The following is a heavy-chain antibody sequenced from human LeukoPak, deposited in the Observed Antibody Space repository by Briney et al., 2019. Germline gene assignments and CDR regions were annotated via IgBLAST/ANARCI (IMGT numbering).Heavy chain of an antibody. CDR2: IYYSGST. D-gene: IGHD2-15*01. V-gene: IGHV4-61*01. CDR1: GGSVSSGSYY. J-gene: IGHJ4*02. Sequence: KPSETLSLTCTVSGGSVSSGSYYWSWIRQPPGKGLEWVAYIYYSGSTNYKPSLKSRVTISADTSTNQFSLKLNSVTVADTAVYYCARGTGFCSGGSCYFDYWGQGTLVTVSS. CDR3: ARGTGFCSGGSCYFDY.